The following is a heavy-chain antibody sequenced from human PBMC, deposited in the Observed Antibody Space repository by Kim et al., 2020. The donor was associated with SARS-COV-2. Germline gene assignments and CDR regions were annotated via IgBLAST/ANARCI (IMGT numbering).Heavy chain of an antibody. D-gene: IGHD3-9*01. CDR2: IYYSGST. V-gene: IGHV4-39*01. CDR3: ASPYYDILTGYPPRDY. Sequence: SETLSLTCTVSGGSISSSSYYWGWLRQPPGKGLEWIGSIYYSGSTYYNPSLKSRVTISVDTSKNQFSLKLSSVTAAATAVYYCASPYYDILTGYPPRDYWGQGTLVTVSS. J-gene: IGHJ4*02. CDR1: GGSISSSSYY.